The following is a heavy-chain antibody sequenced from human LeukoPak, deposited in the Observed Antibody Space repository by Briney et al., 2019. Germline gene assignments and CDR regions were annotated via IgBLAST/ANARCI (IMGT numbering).Heavy chain of an antibody. V-gene: IGHV4-31*03. Sequence: PSETLSLTCTVSGGSISSGGYYWSWNRQHPGKGLEWIGYIYYSGSTYYNPSLKSRVTISVDTSKNQFSLKLSSVTAADTAVYYCARDPYYYGMDVWGQGTTVTVSS. CDR3: ARDPYYYGMDV. J-gene: IGHJ6*02. CDR1: GGSISSGGYY. CDR2: IYYSGST.